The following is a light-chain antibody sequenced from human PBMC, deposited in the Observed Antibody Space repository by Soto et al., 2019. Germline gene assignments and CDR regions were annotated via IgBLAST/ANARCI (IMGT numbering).Light chain of an antibody. CDR2: EST. V-gene: IGLV2-11*01. Sequence: QSALTQPRSVSGSPGQSVTISCTGTSSDVGGYSYVSWYQHYPGKAPKFMIYESTKRPSGLSDRFSGSKSGNTASLTISGLQAEDEADYYCCSCVSGSPFDVLFGGGTKLTVL. CDR3: CSCVSGSPFDVL. CDR1: SSDVGGYSY. J-gene: IGLJ3*02.